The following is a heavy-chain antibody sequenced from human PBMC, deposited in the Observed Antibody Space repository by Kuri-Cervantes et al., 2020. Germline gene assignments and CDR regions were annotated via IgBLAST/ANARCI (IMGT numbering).Heavy chain of an antibody. D-gene: IGHD6-13*01. CDR1: GFTFSSYA. J-gene: IGHJ6*02. CDR2: ISYDGSNK. V-gene: IGHV3-30-3*01. Sequence: GGSLRLSCAASGFTFSSYAMHWVRQAPGKGLEWVAVISYDGSNKYYADSVKGRFTISRDNSKNTLYLQMNSLRSEDTAVYYRAKFSSSWAWDYYYYGMDVWGQGTTVTVSS. CDR3: AKFSSSWAWDYYYYGMDV.